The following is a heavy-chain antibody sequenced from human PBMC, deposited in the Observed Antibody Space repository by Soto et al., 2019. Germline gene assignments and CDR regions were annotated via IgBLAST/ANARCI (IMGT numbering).Heavy chain of an antibody. CDR2: IIPMFGIA. J-gene: IGHJ4*02. D-gene: IGHD1-26*01. CDR3: SSARGVGIGSDS. V-gene: IGHV1-69*15. CDR1: GGTFSSYT. Sequence: QVQLVQSGAEVKKPGSSVKVSCKASGGTFSSYTISWVRQAPGQGLEWVGRIIPMFGIANYAQKFQGRVRITVDEDKSTADMELSSRRSEGAVVYFCSSARGVGIGSDSWGQGTLVTVSS.